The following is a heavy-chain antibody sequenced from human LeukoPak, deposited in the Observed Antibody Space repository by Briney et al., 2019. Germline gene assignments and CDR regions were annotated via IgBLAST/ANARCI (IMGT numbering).Heavy chain of an antibody. D-gene: IGHD6-19*01. V-gene: IGHV4-61*01. Sequence: SETLSLTCTVSGGSISSGSYYWSWIRQPPGKGPEWIGYIYYSGSTNYNPSLKSRVTISVDTSKNQFSLKLNSVTAADTAVYYCARMVAGYSYHMDVWGKGTTVTISS. CDR1: GGSISSGSYY. CDR3: ARMVAGYSYHMDV. CDR2: IYYSGST. J-gene: IGHJ6*03.